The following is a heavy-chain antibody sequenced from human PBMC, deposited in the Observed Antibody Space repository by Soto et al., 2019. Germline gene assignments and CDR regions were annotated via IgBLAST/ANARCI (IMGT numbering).Heavy chain of an antibody. V-gene: IGHV4-39*02. CDR1: GGSISSSSYY. J-gene: IGHJ6*04. D-gene: IGHD3-9*01. Sequence: SETLSLTCTVSGGSISSSSYYWGWIRQAPGKGLEWIGSIYYSGSTYYNPSLKSRVTISVDTSKNQFSLKLSSVTAADTAVYYCARDRNILRYFDWLLMDVWGKGTTGSVSS. CDR3: ARDRNILRYFDWLLMDV. CDR2: IYYSGST.